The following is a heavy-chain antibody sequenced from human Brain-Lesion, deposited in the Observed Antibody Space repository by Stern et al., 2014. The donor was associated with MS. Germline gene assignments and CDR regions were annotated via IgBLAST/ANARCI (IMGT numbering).Heavy chain of an antibody. CDR3: ARYDSGSADY. CDR2: VSPYNVKT. J-gene: IGHJ4*02. V-gene: IGHV1-18*01. Sequence: VQLVESGTGVKEPGASGKVSCKTSGFTFANSGIVWVRQAPGQGLEWMGWVSPYNVKTNYEQTFQGRVTMTSDTSTTTAYMELRSLRSDDTAVYYCARYDSGSADYWGQGTLVTVSS. D-gene: IGHD6-19*01. CDR1: GFTFANSG.